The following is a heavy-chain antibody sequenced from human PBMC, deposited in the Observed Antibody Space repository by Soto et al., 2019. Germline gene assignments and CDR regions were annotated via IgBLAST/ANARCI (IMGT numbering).Heavy chain of an antibody. D-gene: IGHD3-9*01. CDR1: GFTFSSYA. CDR2: ISGSGGST. Sequence: EVQLLESGGGLVQPGGSLRLSCAASGFTFSSYAMSWVRQAPGKGLEWVSAISGSGGSTYYADSVKGRFTISRDNSKNTLYLQMNSLRAEDTAVYYCATYDILTGTFDYWGQGTLVTVSS. CDR3: ATYDILTGTFDY. V-gene: IGHV3-23*01. J-gene: IGHJ4*02.